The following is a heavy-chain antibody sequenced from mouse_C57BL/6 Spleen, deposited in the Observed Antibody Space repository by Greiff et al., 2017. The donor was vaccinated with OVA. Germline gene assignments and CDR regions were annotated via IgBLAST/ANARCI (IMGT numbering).Heavy chain of an antibody. Sequence: VQLKESGPGLVQPSQSLSITCTVSGFSLTSYGVHWVRQSPGKGLEWLGVIWSGGSTDYNAAFISRLSISKDNSKRQAFVKMNSLRADDTAIDYCARNGPYYKDDWGQGTTRTVSS. V-gene: IGHV2-2*01. J-gene: IGHJ2*01. CDR3: ARNGPYYKDD. D-gene: IGHD2-12*01. CDR2: IWSGGST. CDR1: GFSLTSYG.